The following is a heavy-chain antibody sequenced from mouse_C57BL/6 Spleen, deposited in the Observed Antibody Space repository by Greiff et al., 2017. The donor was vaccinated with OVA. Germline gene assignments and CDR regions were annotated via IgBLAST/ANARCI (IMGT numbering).Heavy chain of an antibody. CDR1: GYTFTSYW. J-gene: IGHJ2*01. Sequence: QVQLQQPGAELVRPGTSVKLSCKASGYTFTSYWMHWVKQRPGQGLEWIGVIDPSDSYPNYNQKFKGKATLTVDTSSSTAYMQLSSLTSEDSAVYYCAREITTVVGNFDYWGQGTTLTVSS. D-gene: IGHD1-1*01. CDR2: IDPSDSYP. CDR3: AREITTVVGNFDY. V-gene: IGHV1-59*01.